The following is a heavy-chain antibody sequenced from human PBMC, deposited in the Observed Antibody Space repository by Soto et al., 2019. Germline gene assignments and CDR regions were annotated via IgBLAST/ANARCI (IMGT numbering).Heavy chain of an antibody. V-gene: IGHV1-2*04. CDR2: INPKSGGT. CDR3: ARGDSTDCSNGVCSFFYNHDMDV. D-gene: IGHD2-8*01. Sequence: ASVKVSCKASGSTFTGQYIHWVRQAPGQGLEWLGRINPKSGGTSTAQKFQGWVTMTTDTSISTASMELTRLTSDDTAIYYCARGDSTDCSNGVCSFFYNHDMDVWGQGTTVTVSS. J-gene: IGHJ6*02. CDR1: GSTFTGQY.